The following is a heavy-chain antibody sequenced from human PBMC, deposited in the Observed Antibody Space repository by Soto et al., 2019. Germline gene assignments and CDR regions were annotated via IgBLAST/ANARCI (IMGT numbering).Heavy chain of an antibody. CDR2: ISGSGGTP. Sequence: EMQLLQSGGGLVQPGESLRLSCAASGFIFSSYTMSWVPQAPGKGLEWVSVISGSGGTPYHADSVQGRFTISRDNPKNTLYLQMNSLRAEDTAIYYCAKARCSSATCYVPDYWGQGTLVTVSS. V-gene: IGHV3-23*01. J-gene: IGHJ4*02. CDR3: AKARCSSATCYVPDY. CDR1: GFIFSSYT. D-gene: IGHD2-2*01.